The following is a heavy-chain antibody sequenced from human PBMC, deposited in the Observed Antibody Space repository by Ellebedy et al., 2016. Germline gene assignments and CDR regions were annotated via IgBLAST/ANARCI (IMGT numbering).Heavy chain of an antibody. V-gene: IGHV3-30*18. D-gene: IGHD5-12*01. CDR3: AKDLHGYDYYYFYYMDV. CDR1: GFTFNNCA. J-gene: IGHJ6*03. CDR2: ISYDGSNE. Sequence: GESLKISXAASGFTFNNCAIHWVRQAPGKGLEWVAVISYDGSNEYYADSVKGRFTISRDNSKNTLYLQMNSLRAEDTAVYFCAKDLHGYDYYYFYYMDVWGKGTTVTVSS.